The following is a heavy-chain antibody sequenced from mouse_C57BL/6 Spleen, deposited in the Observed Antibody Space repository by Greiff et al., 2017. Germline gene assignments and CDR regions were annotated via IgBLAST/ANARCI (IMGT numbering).Heavy chain of an antibody. Sequence: EVMLVESGGGLVQPGESLKLSCESNEYEFPSHDMSWVRKTPEKRLELVAAINSDGGSTYYPDTMERRFIITRDNTKKTLYLQMSSLRSEDTAFDYCARQGGHGLYFDVWGTGTPVTVSS. CDR3: ARQGGHGLYFDV. J-gene: IGHJ1*03. V-gene: IGHV5-2*01. D-gene: IGHD3-3*01. CDR1: EYEFPSHD. CDR2: INSDGGST.